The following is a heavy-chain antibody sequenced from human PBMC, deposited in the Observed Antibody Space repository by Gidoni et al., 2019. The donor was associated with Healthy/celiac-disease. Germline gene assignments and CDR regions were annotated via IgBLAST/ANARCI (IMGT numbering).Heavy chain of an antibody. CDR1: GFTFSSYG. Sequence: QVQLVESGGGVVQPGRSLRLSCAASGFTFSSYGMPWVRQAPGKGLEWVAVIWYDGSNKYYADSVKGRFTISRDNSKNTLYLQMNSLRAEDTAVYYCARDRLPPPGAPYYYYGMDVWGQGTTVTVSS. CDR2: IWYDGSNK. V-gene: IGHV3-33*01. J-gene: IGHJ6*02. D-gene: IGHD7-27*01. CDR3: ARDRLPPPGAPYYYYGMDV.